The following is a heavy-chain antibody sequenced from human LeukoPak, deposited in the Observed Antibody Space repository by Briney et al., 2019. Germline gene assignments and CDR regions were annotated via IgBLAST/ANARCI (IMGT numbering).Heavy chain of an antibody. J-gene: IGHJ4*02. CDR3: ARLAGGGSYLGEDY. D-gene: IGHD1-26*01. CDR1: GHTFTGYY. CDR2: INPNSGGT. V-gene: IGHV1-2*06. Sequence: ASVKVSCKASGHTFTGYYMHWVRQAPGQGLEWMGRINPNSGGTNYAQKFQGRVTMTRDTSISTAYMELSRLRSDDTAVYYCARLAGGGSYLGEDYWGQGTLVTVSS.